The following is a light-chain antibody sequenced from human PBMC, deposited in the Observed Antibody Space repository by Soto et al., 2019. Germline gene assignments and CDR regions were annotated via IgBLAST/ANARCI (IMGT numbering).Light chain of an antibody. V-gene: IGKV3-15*01. CDR1: QSVSSN. CDR3: QQYNNWPLT. CDR2: GAS. J-gene: IGKJ4*01. Sequence: EIVMTQSPATLSVSPGERATLSCRASQSVSSNLAWYQQQPGQAPRLLIYGASTRATGFPARFSGSGSGTEFTLTISSLQSEDFAVYYWQQYNNWPLTFGGGTKVDI.